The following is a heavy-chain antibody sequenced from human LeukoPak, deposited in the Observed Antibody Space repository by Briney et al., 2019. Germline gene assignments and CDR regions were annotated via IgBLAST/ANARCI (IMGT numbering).Heavy chain of an antibody. Sequence: ASVKVSCKASGYTFTSYDINWVRQAPGQGLEWMGWINPNSGGTNYAQKFQGRVTMTRDTSISTAYMELSRLRSDDTAVYYCASPEEMATILRYWGQGTLVTVSS. V-gene: IGHV1-2*02. CDR3: ASPEEMATILRY. CDR2: INPNSGGT. CDR1: GYTFTSYD. J-gene: IGHJ4*02. D-gene: IGHD5-24*01.